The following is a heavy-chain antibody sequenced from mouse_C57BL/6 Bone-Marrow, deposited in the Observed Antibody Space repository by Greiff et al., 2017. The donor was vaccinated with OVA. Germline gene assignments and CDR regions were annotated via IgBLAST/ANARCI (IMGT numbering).Heavy chain of an antibody. CDR1: GYTFTDYY. V-gene: IGHV1-26*01. D-gene: IGHD1-1*02. J-gene: IGHJ2*01. Sequence: VQLQQSGPELVKPGASVKISCKASGYTFTDYYMNWVKQSHGKSLEWIGDINPNNGGTSYNQKFKGKATLTVDKSSSTAYMELRSLTSEDSAVYYCARYGFDYWGKGTTLTVSS. CDR2: INPNNGGT. CDR3: ARYGFDY.